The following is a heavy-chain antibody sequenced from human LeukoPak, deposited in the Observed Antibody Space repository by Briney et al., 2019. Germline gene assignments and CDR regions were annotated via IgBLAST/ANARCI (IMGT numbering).Heavy chain of an antibody. D-gene: IGHD5-12*01. CDR3: ARGVLEMATITLDY. J-gene: IGHJ4*02. CDR1: GGSISSGGYS. Sequence: SETLSLTCAVSGGSISSGGYSWSWIRQPPGKGLEWIGYIYHSGSTYYNPSLKSRVTTSVDTSKNQFSLKLSSVTAADTAVYYCARGVLEMATITLDYWGQGTLVTVSS. CDR2: IYHSGST. V-gene: IGHV4-30-2*01.